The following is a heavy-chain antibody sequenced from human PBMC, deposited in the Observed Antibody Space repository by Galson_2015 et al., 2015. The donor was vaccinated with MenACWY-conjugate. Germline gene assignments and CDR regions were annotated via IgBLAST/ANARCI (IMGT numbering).Heavy chain of an antibody. Sequence: SLRLSCAASGFIFSSYVMSWVRQASGKGLEWVSAMSGSGGSRNYADSVKGRFTISRDNSKNTLYLQMNSLRAEDAAVYYCAKTYCSRTNCRELNWYFDLWGRGTLVTVSS. CDR3: AKTYCSRTNCRELNWYFDL. D-gene: IGHD2-2*01. V-gene: IGHV3-23*01. CDR1: GFIFSSYV. J-gene: IGHJ2*01. CDR2: MSGSGGSR.